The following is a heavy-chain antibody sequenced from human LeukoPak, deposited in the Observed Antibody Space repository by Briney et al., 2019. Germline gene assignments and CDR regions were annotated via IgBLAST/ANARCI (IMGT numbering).Heavy chain of an antibody. CDR1: GFNFSDYY. D-gene: IGHD3-3*01. CDR2: ISSSGSTI. J-gene: IGHJ5*02. V-gene: IGHV3-11*01. CDR3: ARYYDFWSGYQVYNWFDP. Sequence: GGSLRLSCAASGFNFSDYYMSWIRQAPGKGLEWVSYISSSGSTIYYADSVKGRFTISRDNAKNSLYLQMNSLRAEDTAVYYCARYYDFWSGYQVYNWFDPWGQGTLVTVSP.